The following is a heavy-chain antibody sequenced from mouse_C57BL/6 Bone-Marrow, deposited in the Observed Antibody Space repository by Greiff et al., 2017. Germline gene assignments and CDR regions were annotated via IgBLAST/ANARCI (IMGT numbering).Heavy chain of an antibody. Sequence: VQLQQPGAELVKPGASVKLSCKASGYTFTSYWMQWVKQRPGQGLEWIGEIDPSDSYTNYNQKFKGKATLTVDTSSSTAYMQLSSLTSEDSAVYYCAVATVVPSMDYWGQGTSVTVSS. D-gene: IGHD1-1*01. CDR1: GYTFTSYW. V-gene: IGHV1-50*01. J-gene: IGHJ4*01. CDR2: IDPSDSYT. CDR3: AVATVVPSMDY.